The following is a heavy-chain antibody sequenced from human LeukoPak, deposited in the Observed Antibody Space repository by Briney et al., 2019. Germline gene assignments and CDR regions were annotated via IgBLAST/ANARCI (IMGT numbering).Heavy chain of an antibody. J-gene: IGHJ3*02. V-gene: IGHV4-59*01. CDR2: IYYSGST. Sequence: SEPLSLTCTVSGCTIRSYYWSWIRHPPGKGLEWIGYIYYSGSTNYNPSLKSRVTISVDTSKNQFSLKLSSVTAADTAVYYCARSYRSSSHPDAFDIWGQGTMVTVSS. CDR3: ARSYRSSSHPDAFDI. D-gene: IGHD6-13*01. CDR1: GCTIRSYY.